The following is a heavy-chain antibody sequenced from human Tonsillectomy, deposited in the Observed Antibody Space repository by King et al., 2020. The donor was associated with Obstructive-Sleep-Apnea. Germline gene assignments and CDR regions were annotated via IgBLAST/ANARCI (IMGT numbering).Heavy chain of an antibody. CDR2: IKQDGSAR. J-gene: IGHJ4*01. CDR3: ARDLYSGSYSEDF. D-gene: IGHD1-26*01. V-gene: IGHV3-7*03. CDR1: GFTINSYW. Sequence: VQLVESGGGLVQPGGSLRLTCAVSGFTINSYWMSWVRQPPGKGLEWVANIKQDGSARNYVDSVKGRFTISRDDAKNSLHLQMNSLRAEDTAVYYCARDLYSGSYSEDFWGHGPLVTVSS.